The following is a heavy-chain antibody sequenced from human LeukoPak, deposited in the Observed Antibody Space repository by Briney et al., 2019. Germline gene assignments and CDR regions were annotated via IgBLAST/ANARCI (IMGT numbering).Heavy chain of an antibody. CDR2: VYYSGTT. Sequence: SETLSLTCTVSGGSISSYYWSWIRQPPGKGREGSGSVYYSGTTSYNPSLKSRVTISVDMSKNHFSLRLRSVTDADTAMYYCARGTLYRGWSYYLDFWGQGSQVTVSS. D-gene: IGHD6-19*01. CDR1: GGSISSYY. J-gene: IGHJ4*02. V-gene: IGHV4-59*12. CDR3: ARGTLYRGWSYYLDF.